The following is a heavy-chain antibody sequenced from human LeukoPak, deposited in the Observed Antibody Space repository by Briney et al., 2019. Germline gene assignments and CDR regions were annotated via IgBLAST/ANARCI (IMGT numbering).Heavy chain of an antibody. CDR1: GLTFDDYA. Sequence: GRSLRLSCAASGLTFDDYAMHWVRQAPGKGLEWVSGISWNSSSIGYADSVKGRFTISRDNAKNSLYLQMNSLRAEDTALYYCAKDTSYSSSWTTPDYWGQGTLVTVSS. J-gene: IGHJ4*02. V-gene: IGHV3-9*01. CDR2: ISWNSSSI. CDR3: AKDTSYSSSWTTPDY. D-gene: IGHD6-13*01.